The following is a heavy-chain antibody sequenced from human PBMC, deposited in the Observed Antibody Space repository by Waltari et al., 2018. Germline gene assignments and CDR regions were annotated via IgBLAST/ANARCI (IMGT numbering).Heavy chain of an antibody. J-gene: IGHJ4*02. D-gene: IGHD2-15*01. CDR3: VAATPSSDK. V-gene: IGHV3-74*01. Sequence: EVELVESGGGLVQPGGSLSLSCEVSGFSLSDRWMHWVRQTPEKGLVWVARVNSDGSNTAYADSVRGRFIISRDTARNTLFLQMSSVRVDDTALYYCVAATPSSDKWGQGTLVTVSS. CDR2: VNSDGSNT. CDR1: GFSLSDRW.